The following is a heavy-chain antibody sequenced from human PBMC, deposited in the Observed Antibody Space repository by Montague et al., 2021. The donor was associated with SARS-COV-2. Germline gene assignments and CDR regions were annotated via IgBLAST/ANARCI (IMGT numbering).Heavy chain of an antibody. Sequence: VKPTQTLTLTCIFSGFSLSPDGMGVGWIRQPPGRALEWLALIYWDDDGRYSPSLRSRLTITKDTSKNQVVLTMTNMDPVDTATYYCARTWAYGSGSYGVDPWGQGTLVTVSS. J-gene: IGHJ5*02. CDR1: GFSLSPDGMG. V-gene: IGHV2-5*02. D-gene: IGHD3-10*01. CDR3: ARTWAYGSGSYGVDP. CDR2: IYWDDDG.